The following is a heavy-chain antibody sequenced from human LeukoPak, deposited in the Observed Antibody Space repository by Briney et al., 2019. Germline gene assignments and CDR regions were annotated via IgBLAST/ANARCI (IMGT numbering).Heavy chain of an antibody. CDR2: IYPGDSDT. D-gene: IGHD6-13*01. CDR1: GYNFPNYW. CDR3: TRGDSSTWYEY. J-gene: IGHJ4*02. V-gene: IGHV5-51*01. Sequence: GESLKTSCKGSGYNFPNYWIGWVRQMPGKGLEWMGIIYPGDSDTRYSPSFQGLVTISADKSISTAYLKWSSLKASDTAMYYCTRGDSSTWYEYWGQGTLVTVSS.